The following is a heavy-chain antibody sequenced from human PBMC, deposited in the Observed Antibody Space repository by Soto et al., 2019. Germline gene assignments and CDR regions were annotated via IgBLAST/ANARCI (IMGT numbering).Heavy chain of an antibody. V-gene: IGHV4-34*01. CDR3: AADTVTLYYYYYGMDV. D-gene: IGHD4-17*01. Sequence: SETLSLTCAVYGGSFSGYYWTWIRQPPGTGLEWIGEINHSGSTNYNPSLKSRVTISVDTSKNQFSLKLTSVTAADTAVYYCAADTVTLYYYYYGMDVWGQGTTVT. CDR1: GGSFSGYY. CDR2: INHSGST. J-gene: IGHJ6*02.